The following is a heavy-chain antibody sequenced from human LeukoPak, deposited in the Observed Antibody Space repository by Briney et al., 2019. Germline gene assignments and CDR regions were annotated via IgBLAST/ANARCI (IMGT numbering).Heavy chain of an antibody. Sequence: GGSLRLSCAASGFTFSTYWMSWVRQAPGKGLEWVANMKEDGGEINYVDSVRGRFTISRDNAQDFLVLQMDSLRVEDTAVYYCARDRGYSNFDYWGQGTLVTVSS. CDR2: MKEDGGEI. J-gene: IGHJ4*02. CDR1: GFTFSTYW. D-gene: IGHD4-11*01. CDR3: ARDRGYSNFDY. V-gene: IGHV3-7*01.